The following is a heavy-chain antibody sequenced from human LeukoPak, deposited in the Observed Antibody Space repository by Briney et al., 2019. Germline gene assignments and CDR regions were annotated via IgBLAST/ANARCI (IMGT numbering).Heavy chain of an antibody. D-gene: IGHD1-26*01. J-gene: IGHJ4*02. CDR1: GFTFSSYA. V-gene: IGHV3-23*01. CDR3: AKGGGGSYPYYLNY. CDR2: ISSIGGST. Sequence: PGGSLRLSCAASGFTFSSYAMNWVRQAPGNGLEWVSSISSIGGSTYYAASVKGRFTISRDSSENALYLQMNSLRAEDTAVYYCAKGGGGSYPYYLNYWGQGTLITVSS.